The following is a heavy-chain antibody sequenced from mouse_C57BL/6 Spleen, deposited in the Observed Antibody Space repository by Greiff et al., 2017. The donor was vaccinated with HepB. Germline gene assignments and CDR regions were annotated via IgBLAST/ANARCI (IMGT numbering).Heavy chain of an antibody. V-gene: IGHV5-4*01. Sequence: DVQLVESGGGLVKPGGSLKLSCAASGFTFSSYAMSWVRQTPEKRLEWVATISDGGSYTYYPDNVKGRFTISRDNAKNILYLQMSHLKSEDTAMYYCARDGNPFAYWGQGTLVTVSA. J-gene: IGHJ3*01. CDR1: GFTFSSYA. CDR3: ARDGNPFAY. D-gene: IGHD2-1*01. CDR2: ISDGGSYT.